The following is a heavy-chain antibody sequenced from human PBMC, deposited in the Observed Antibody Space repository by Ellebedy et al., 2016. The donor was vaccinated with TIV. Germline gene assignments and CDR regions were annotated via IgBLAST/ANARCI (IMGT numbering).Heavy chain of an antibody. J-gene: IGHJ4*02. Sequence: GESLKISXAASGFTFSSYAMSWVRQAPGKGLEWVSAISGSGGSTYYADSVKGRFTISRDNSKNTLYLQMNSLRAEDTAVYYCAKVGRDYGGNSYFDYWGQGTLVTVSS. CDR3: AKVGRDYGGNSYFDY. CDR2: ISGSGGST. V-gene: IGHV3-23*01. CDR1: GFTFSSYA. D-gene: IGHD4-23*01.